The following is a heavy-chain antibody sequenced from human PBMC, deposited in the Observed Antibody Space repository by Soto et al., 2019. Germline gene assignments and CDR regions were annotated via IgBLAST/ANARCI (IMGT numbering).Heavy chain of an antibody. V-gene: IGHV3-21*01. J-gene: IGHJ4*02. CDR3: ARSLDGYDSGWYSFAY. CDR2: ISSNTMHI. Sequence: PGGSLRLSCAASGFTFTYYTMNWVRQAPGRGLEWVSSISSNTMHIYYGDSVKGRFTISRDNAKNSLYLQMDSLGAEDTAVYYCARSLDGYDSGWYSFAYWGRGTLVTVSS. D-gene: IGHD6-19*01. CDR1: GFTFTYYT.